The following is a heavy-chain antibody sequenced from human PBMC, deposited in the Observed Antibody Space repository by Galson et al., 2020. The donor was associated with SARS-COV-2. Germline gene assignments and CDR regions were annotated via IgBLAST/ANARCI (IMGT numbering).Heavy chain of an antibody. CDR1: GYTFTNYA. Sequence: ASVKVSCKASGYTFTNYAMHWVRQAPGQRLEWMGWINAGNGNTKYSQKFQGRVTITRDTSASTAYMELSSLRSEDTAVYYCASGPLYCSSTSCYLSSFDYWGQGTLVTVSS. CDR2: INAGNGNT. J-gene: IGHJ4*02. D-gene: IGHD2-2*01. CDR3: ASGPLYCSSTSCYLSSFDY. V-gene: IGHV1-3*01.